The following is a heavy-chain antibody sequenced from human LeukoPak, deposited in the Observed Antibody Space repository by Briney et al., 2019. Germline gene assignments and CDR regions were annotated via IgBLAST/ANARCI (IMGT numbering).Heavy chain of an antibody. CDR1: GYSFTSYW. CDR3: ARKGMTTVKAFDI. V-gene: IGHV5-10-1*01. Sequence: PGESLKISCKGSGYSFTSYWISWVRQMPGKGLEWMGRIDPSDSYTNYSPSFQGHVTISADKSISTAYLQWSSLKASDTAMYYCARKGMTTVKAFDIWGQGTMVTVSS. J-gene: IGHJ3*02. D-gene: IGHD4-17*01. CDR2: IDPSDSYT.